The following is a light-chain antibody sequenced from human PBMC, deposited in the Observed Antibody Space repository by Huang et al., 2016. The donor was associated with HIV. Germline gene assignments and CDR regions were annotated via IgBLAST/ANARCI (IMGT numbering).Light chain of an antibody. J-gene: IGKJ2*01. V-gene: IGKV1-39*01. Sequence: EIQMTQSPSSLSASVGDTVTIYLNWYQQKPGKAPKILIYTASSLQTGVPSSFSGSGSGTDFTLTIDSLQPEDFATYYCLQSYSIFRTFGQGTKLDFK. CDR3: LQSYSIFRT. CDR2: TAS.